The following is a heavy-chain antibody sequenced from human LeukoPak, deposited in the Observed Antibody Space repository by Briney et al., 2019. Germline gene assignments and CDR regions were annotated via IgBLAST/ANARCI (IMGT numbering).Heavy chain of an antibody. CDR1: EYTFTDYY. J-gene: IGHJ4*02. D-gene: IGHD1-26*01. V-gene: IGHV1-69-2*01. CDR2: VDPEDGET. Sequence: ASVKVSCKVSEYTFTDYYMHWVQQAPGKGLEWMGLVDPEDGETIYAEKFQGRVTITADTSTDTAYMELSSLRSEDTAVYYCATDYGSGSYDYRGQGTLVTVSS. CDR3: ATDYGSGSYDY.